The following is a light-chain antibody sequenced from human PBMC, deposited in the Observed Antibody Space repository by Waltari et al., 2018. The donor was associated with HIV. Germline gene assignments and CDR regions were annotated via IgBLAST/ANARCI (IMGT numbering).Light chain of an antibody. CDR2: EVS. Sequence: QSALTQPASVSGSPGQSLTISCALNDYDYVSWYQRHPGKAPKVIIHEVSNRPSGLSNRFSGSKSGNTATLTISGLQPEDEADYFCTSYITSATPVFGRGTKVTVL. J-gene: IGLJ2*01. CDR3: TSYITSATPV. CDR1: ALNDYDY. V-gene: IGLV2-14*01.